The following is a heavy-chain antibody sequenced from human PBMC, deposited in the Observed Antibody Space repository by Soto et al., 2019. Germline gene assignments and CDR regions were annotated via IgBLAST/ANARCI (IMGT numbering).Heavy chain of an antibody. CDR2: INPSGGST. J-gene: IGHJ4*02. D-gene: IGHD3-16*02. CDR3: ARTPSDHDVSGSLSLEFAY. V-gene: IGHV1-46*03. CDR1: GYTFTHFY. Sequence: QVQLVQSGAEVKPPGASVKVSCTAYGYTFTHFYMHWVRQAPGQGLEWMGIINPSGGSTSYAQRFQGRVTMTRDSSTNTVDMELSSLRSEDSAVYYCARTPSDHDVSGSLSLEFAYWCQGTLVTGSS.